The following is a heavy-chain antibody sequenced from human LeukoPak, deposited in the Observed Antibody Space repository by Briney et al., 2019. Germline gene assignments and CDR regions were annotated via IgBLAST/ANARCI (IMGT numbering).Heavy chain of an antibody. CDR2: ISGSGGST. Sequence: GGSLRLSCAASGFTFSSYAMSWVRQAPGKGLEWVSAISGSGGSTYYADSEKGRFTISRDNSKNTLYLQMNSLRAEDTAVHYCAKGAYYDILTGYQGWFDPWGQGTLVTVSS. D-gene: IGHD3-9*01. V-gene: IGHV3-23*01. CDR1: GFTFSSYA. J-gene: IGHJ5*02. CDR3: AKGAYYDILTGYQGWFDP.